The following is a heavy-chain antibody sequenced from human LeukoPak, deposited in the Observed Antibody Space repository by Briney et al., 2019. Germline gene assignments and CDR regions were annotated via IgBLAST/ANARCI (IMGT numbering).Heavy chain of an antibody. V-gene: IGHV1-18*01. J-gene: IGHJ6*03. Sequence: GASVKVSCKASGYTFTSYGISWVRQAPGQGLEWMGWISAYNGNTNYAQKLQGRVTMTTDTSTSTAYMELRSLRSDDTAVYYCARERGYCSSTSCSSPVYYYYYMDVWGEGTTVTVSS. CDR1: GYTFTSYG. CDR2: ISAYNGNT. CDR3: ARERGYCSSTSCSSPVYYYYYMDV. D-gene: IGHD2-2*01.